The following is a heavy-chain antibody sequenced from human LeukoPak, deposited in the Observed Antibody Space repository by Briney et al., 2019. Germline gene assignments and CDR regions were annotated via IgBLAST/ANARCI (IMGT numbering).Heavy chain of an antibody. Sequence: GESLKISCKGSGYSFTSYWIGWVRQMPRKGLEWMGIIYPGDSDTRYSPPFQGRVTISADKSISTAYLQWSSLKASDTAMYYCARQEITIFGVVIQGPFDYWGQGTLVTVSS. CDR2: IYPGDSDT. J-gene: IGHJ4*02. CDR3: ARQEITIFGVVIQGPFDY. CDR1: GYSFTSYW. V-gene: IGHV5-51*01. D-gene: IGHD3-3*01.